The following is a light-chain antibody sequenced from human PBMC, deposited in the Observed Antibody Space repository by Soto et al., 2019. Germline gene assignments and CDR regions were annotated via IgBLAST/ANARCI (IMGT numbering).Light chain of an antibody. Sequence: IQLTQSPSSLSASVGDRVTITCRASQSISSYLNWYQQKPGKAPKVLIYAASSLQSGIPSRFSGSGSGTDFTLTISSLQPEDFATYYCQQSYSIPWTFGQGTKV. V-gene: IGKV1-39*01. CDR2: AAS. CDR3: QQSYSIPWT. CDR1: QSISSY. J-gene: IGKJ1*01.